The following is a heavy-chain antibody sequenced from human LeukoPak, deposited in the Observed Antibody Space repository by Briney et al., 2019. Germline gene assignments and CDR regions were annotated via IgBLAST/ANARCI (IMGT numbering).Heavy chain of an antibody. CDR3: ARDRQENGS. CDR1: GFTVSSNY. J-gene: IGHJ4*02. V-gene: IGHV3-53*01. D-gene: IGHD1-1*01. CDR2: IYSGDNT. Sequence: GGFLRLSCAVSGFTVSSNYMSWVRQAPGKGLEWVSVIYSGDNTYYADSVTGRFTISRDNAKNTLYLQMNSLRAEDTAVYYCARDRQENGSWGQGTLVTVSS.